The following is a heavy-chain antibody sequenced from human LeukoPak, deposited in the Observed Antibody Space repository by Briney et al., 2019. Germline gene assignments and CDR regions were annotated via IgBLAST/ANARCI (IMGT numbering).Heavy chain of an antibody. D-gene: IGHD3-10*01. CDR2: INSDSSTM. CDR3: ARDNLWAFDI. V-gene: IGHV3-48*02. CDR1: GFTFTSFS. J-gene: IGHJ3*02. Sequence: GGSMRLSCEPYGFTFTSFSMNWDRQAPGRGREWVSNINSDSSTMDYADSVKGRFSISRDSAKKSPFLQMNSLRDEDTAVYYCARDNLWAFDIWGQGTMVTVSS.